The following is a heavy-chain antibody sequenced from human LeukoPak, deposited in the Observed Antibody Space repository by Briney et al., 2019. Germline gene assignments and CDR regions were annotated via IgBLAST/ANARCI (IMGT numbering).Heavy chain of an antibody. CDR1: GGSISTDY. V-gene: IGHV4-4*09. J-gene: IGHJ4*02. CDR2: IYPSGRS. D-gene: IGHD3-10*01. Sequence: SETLSLTCTVSGGSISTDYWTWIRQPPGKGLEWIGYIYPSGRSNYSPSLKSRVTISADASKRQFSLKLTSVTAADTAVYYSASFYYGSGLAVDYWGQGILVTVSS. CDR3: ASFYYGSGLAVDY.